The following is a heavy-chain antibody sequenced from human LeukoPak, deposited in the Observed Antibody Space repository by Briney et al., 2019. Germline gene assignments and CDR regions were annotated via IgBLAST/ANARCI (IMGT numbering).Heavy chain of an antibody. Sequence: ASVKVSCKVSGYTLTELSMHWVRQAPGKGLEWMGGFGPEDGETIYAQKFQGRVTMTEDTSTDTAYMELSSLRSEDTAVYYCATALRYCTNGVCYTPNPHFDYWGQGTLVTVSS. CDR1: GYTLTELS. CDR2: FGPEDGET. D-gene: IGHD2-8*01. V-gene: IGHV1-24*01. J-gene: IGHJ4*02. CDR3: ATALRYCTNGVCYTPNPHFDY.